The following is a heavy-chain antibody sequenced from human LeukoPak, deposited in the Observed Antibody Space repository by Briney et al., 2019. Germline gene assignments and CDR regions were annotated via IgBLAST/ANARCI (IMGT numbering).Heavy chain of an antibody. CDR2: INPNSGGT. J-gene: IGHJ4*02. CDR1: GYTFTGYY. D-gene: IGHD4-17*01. Sequence: ASVKVSCKASGYTFTGYYMHWVRQAPGQGLEWMGWINPNSGGTNYAQKFQGRVTMTRDTSISTAYMELCRLRSGATAVYYCARGGFDGDYRAGYWGQGTLVTVSS. CDR3: ARGGFDGDYRAGY. V-gene: IGHV1-2*02.